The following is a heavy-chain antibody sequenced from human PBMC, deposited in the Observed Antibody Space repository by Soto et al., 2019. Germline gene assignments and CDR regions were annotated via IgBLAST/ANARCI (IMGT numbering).Heavy chain of an antibody. Sequence: LSLTCAVPGGSISSGGYSWSWIRQPPGKGLEWIGYIYHSGSTYYNPSLKSRVTISVDRSKNQFSLKLSSVTAADTAAYYCARVPDRWGQGTLVTVSS. D-gene: IGHD2-2*01. CDR1: GGSISSGGYS. V-gene: IGHV4-30-2*01. CDR3: ARVPDR. J-gene: IGHJ5*02. CDR2: IYHSGST.